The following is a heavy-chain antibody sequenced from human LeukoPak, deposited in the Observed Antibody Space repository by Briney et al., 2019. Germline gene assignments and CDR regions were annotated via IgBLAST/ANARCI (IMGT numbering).Heavy chain of an antibody. CDR2: IYYSGST. CDR3: ARAAPSPGEYDSSGYYYWEFGFDY. Sequence: SETLSLTCTVSGGSVSSGSYYWSWIRQPPGKGLEWIGYIYYSGSTNYNPSLKSRVTISVDTSKNQFSLKLGSVTAADTAVYYCARAAPSPGEYDSSGYYYWEFGFDYWGQGTLVTVSS. J-gene: IGHJ4*02. D-gene: IGHD3-22*01. V-gene: IGHV4-61*01. CDR1: GGSVSSGSYY.